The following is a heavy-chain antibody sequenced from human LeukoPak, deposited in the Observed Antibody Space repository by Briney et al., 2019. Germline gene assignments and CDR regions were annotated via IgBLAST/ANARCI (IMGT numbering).Heavy chain of an antibody. CDR2: INHSGST. D-gene: IGHD2-21*02. V-gene: IGHV4-34*01. J-gene: IGHJ4*02. Sequence: SETLSLTCAVYGGSFSGYYWSWIRQPPGKGLEWIGEINHSGSTNYNPSLKSRVTISVDTSKNQFSLKLSSVTAADTAVYYCARGQPLLFDYWGQGTLVTVSS. CDR1: GGSFSGYY. CDR3: ARGQPLLFDY.